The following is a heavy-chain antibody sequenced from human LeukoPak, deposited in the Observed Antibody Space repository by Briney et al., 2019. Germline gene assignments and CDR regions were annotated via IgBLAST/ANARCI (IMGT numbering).Heavy chain of an antibody. D-gene: IGHD4-11*01. CDR2: IYPGDSDT. CDR3: ARRRGPYSSHRDYDY. J-gene: IGHJ4*02. V-gene: IGHV5-51*01. Sequence: GASLKISCKGSGYSFTSYWIGWVRQMPGKGLEWMGIIYPGDSDTKYSPSFQGQVTISADKSISTAYLQWSSLKASDTAMYYCARRRGPYSSHRDYDYWGQGTLVTVSS. CDR1: GYSFTSYW.